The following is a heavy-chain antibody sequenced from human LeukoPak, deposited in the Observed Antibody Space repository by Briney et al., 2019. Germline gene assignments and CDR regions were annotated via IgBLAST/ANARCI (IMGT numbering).Heavy chain of an antibody. J-gene: IGHJ4*02. V-gene: IGHV3-23*01. CDR2: VSGSGGYT. D-gene: IGHD3-22*01. CDR1: GFTFSSYA. CDR3: AKDRPNYYDSSGHYYRRDGDY. Sequence: GGSLRLSCAASGFTFSSYAMSWVRQAPGKGLEWVSSVSGSGGYTYYAGSVKGRFTISRDNCKNTLYLQMNSLRAEDTAIYYCAKDRPNYYDSSGHYYRRDGDYWGQGTLVSVSS.